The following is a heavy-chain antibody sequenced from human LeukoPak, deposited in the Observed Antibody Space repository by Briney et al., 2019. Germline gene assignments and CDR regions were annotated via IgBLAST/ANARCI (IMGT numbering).Heavy chain of an antibody. V-gene: IGHV5-51*01. CDR1: GYSFTSYW. J-gene: IGHJ6*03. CDR2: IYPGDSDT. CDR3: AKPLVISYGSDYYYDMDV. D-gene: IGHD5-18*01. Sequence: GESPKISCKGSGYSFTSYWIGWVRRMPGKGLEWMGIIYPGDSDTRYSTSFQGQVTISADKPISTASPQWSGLKAADTAMYYCAKPLVISYGSDYYYDMDVWGKGTTVTVSS.